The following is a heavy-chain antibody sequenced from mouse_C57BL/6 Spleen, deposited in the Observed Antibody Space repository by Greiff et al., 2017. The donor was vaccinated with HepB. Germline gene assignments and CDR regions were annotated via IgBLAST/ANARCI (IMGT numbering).Heavy chain of an antibody. D-gene: IGHD4-1*01. CDR2: ISDGGSYT. J-gene: IGHJ2*01. CDR3: ARGWDYYFDY. CDR1: GFTFSSYA. Sequence: EVMLVESGGGLVKPGGSLKLSCAASGFTFSSYAMSWVRQTPEKRLEWVATISDGGSYTYYPDNVKGRFTISRDNAKNNLYLQMSHLKSEDTAMYYCARGWDYYFDYWGQGTTLTVSS. V-gene: IGHV5-4*03.